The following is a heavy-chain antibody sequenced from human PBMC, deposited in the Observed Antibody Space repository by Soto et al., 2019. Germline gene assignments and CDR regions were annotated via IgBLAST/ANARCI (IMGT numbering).Heavy chain of an antibody. CDR3: ARWGTTGGFDI. V-gene: IGHV3-30*19. CDR2: TSYDGNNK. CDR1: GFRFKSFV. J-gene: IGHJ4*02. Sequence: QVQLVESGGGVVQPGTSLRLSCAASGFRFKSFVMHWVRQAPGKGLEWVAFTSYDGNNKDYGDSVKGRFTVSRDNSQNTLHLQMGFLRTEDTALYYCARWGTTGGFDIWGQGNLVSVS. D-gene: IGHD3-16*01.